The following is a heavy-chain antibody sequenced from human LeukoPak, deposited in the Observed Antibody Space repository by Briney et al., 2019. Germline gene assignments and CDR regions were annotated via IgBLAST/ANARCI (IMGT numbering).Heavy chain of an antibody. D-gene: IGHD1-26*01. CDR3: ARDKVSGSYYGLDY. J-gene: IGHJ4*02. CDR2: INSDGSST. Sequence: GGSLRLSCAASGFTFSINWMHWVRQAPGKGLVWASHINSDGSSTNYADSVKGRFTISRDGAKNTLYLQMNSLRAEDTGVYYCARDKVSGSYYGLDYWGQGTLVTVSS. V-gene: IGHV3-74*01. CDR1: GFTFSINW.